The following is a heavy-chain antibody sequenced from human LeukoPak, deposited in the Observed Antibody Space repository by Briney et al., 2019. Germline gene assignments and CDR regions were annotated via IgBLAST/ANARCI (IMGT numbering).Heavy chain of an antibody. Sequence: PGGSLRLSCAASGFTFNTYWMAWVRQAPGKGLEWVANIKQDGSAKYYVDSLRGRFSISRDNVKNSLFLQMNSLSAEDTAVYYCARCPYDSSGYYSVPSHLDYWGQGTLVTVSS. CDR1: GFTFNTYW. D-gene: IGHD3-22*01. J-gene: IGHJ4*02. V-gene: IGHV3-7*01. CDR2: IKQDGSAK. CDR3: ARCPYDSSGYYSVPSHLDY.